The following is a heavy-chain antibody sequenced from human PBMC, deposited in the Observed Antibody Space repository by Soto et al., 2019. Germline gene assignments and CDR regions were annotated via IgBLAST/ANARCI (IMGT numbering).Heavy chain of an antibody. Sequence: ASVKVSCKASGYTLTGYYMHWVRQAPGQGLEWMGWINPNSGGTNYAQKFQGRVTMTRDTSISTAYMELSRLRSDDTAVYYCARDTYSSSSHYYYGMDVWGQGTTVTVYS. J-gene: IGHJ6*02. D-gene: IGHD6-6*01. V-gene: IGHV1-2*02. CDR1: GYTLTGYY. CDR3: ARDTYSSSSHYYYGMDV. CDR2: INPNSGGT.